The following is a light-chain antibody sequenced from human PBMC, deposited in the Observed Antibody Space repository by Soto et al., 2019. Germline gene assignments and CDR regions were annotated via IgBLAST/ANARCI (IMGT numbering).Light chain of an antibody. CDR2: AAS. Sequence: DVQLAQSPSSLSASVGDRVTITCRARQSINNYLNWYQQKPGKAPKLLVYAASTLQDGVTSRFSGSGSGTDFTLTISRLQPEDFAVYYCQKSYSSWLTFVGGTKVE. CDR1: QSINNY. J-gene: IGKJ4*01. V-gene: IGKV1-39*01. CDR3: QKSYSSWLT.